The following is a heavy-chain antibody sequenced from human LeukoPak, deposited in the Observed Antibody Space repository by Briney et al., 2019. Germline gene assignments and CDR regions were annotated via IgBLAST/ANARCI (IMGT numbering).Heavy chain of an antibody. V-gene: IGHV1-2*02. CDR2: INPNNGGT. Sequence: ASVKVSCKASGHSFTGYYIHWVRQAPGQGLEWMGWINPNNGGTKYTQKFLGRVTMTGDTSINTAYMEVTSLRSDDTAVYYCTRRLGGSSEGYDYWGQGTLVTVSS. D-gene: IGHD1-26*01. J-gene: IGHJ4*02. CDR1: GHSFTGYY. CDR3: TRRLGGSSEGYDY.